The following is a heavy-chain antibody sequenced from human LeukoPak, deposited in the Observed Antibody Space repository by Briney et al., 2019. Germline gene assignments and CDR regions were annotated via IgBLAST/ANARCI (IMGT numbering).Heavy chain of an antibody. V-gene: IGHV3-74*01. CDR2: INGDGRNI. J-gene: IGHJ6*02. CDR3: TRDLMDYDVSTGLHHYYMDV. Sequence: GGSLRLSCVASRFTFSSYWMHWVRQAPRKGLVWVSRINGDGRNINYADSVRGRFTISRDNAKNTLYPQMNTLRVEDTAVYYCTRDLMDYDVSTGLHHYYMDVWGQGTTVTVSS. D-gene: IGHD3-9*01. CDR1: RFTFSSYW.